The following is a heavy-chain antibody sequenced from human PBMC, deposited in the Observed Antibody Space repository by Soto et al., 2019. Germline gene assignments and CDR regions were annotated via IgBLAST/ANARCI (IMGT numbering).Heavy chain of an antibody. V-gene: IGHV1-18*04. J-gene: IGHJ3*02. CDR3: ARDAYYYDSSASFDI. CDR2: ISAYNGNT. CDR1: GYTFTSYG. D-gene: IGHD3-22*01. Sequence: QVQLVQSGAEVKKPGASVKVSCKASGYTFTSYGISWVRQAPGQGLEWMGWISAYNGNTNYAQKLQGRVTMTTDTSTGTAYMELRSLRSDDTAVYYCARDAYYYDSSASFDIWGQGTMVTVSS.